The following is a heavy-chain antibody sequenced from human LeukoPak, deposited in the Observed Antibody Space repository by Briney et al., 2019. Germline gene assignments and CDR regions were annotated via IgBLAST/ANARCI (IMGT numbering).Heavy chain of an antibody. D-gene: IGHD3-9*01. CDR3: ARLSKGRYFDYIFDF. CDR2: IYYTGSC. CDR1: GGSVSSSTYY. J-gene: IGHJ4*02. Sequence: SETLSLTCAVSGGSVSSSTYYWGGIRQPPGKGLEWIENIYYTGSCYYNPSLKSRVTISADTSKTQFSLKMTSVSAAVTAVYYCARLSKGRYFDYIFDFWGQGTLVTVSS. V-gene: IGHV4-39*01.